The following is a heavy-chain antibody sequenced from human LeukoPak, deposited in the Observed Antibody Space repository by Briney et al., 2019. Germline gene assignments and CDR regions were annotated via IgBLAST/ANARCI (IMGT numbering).Heavy chain of an antibody. CDR2: IYPGDSNT. V-gene: IGHV5-51*07. D-gene: IGHD6-19*01. CDR1: GYSFTNYW. CDR3: ARRRAVAGYYYFDY. J-gene: IGHJ4*02. Sequence: GESLKISCKGSGYSFTNYWIGWVHQVPGKGLELMGIIYPGDSNTRYSSSFQGQVTISADKSISTAYLQWSSLKASDTAMYYCARRRAVAGYYYFDYWGQGTLVTVSS.